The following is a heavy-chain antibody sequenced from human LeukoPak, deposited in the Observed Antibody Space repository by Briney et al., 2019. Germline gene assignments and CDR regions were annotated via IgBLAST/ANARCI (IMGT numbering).Heavy chain of an antibody. D-gene: IGHD5-24*01. CDR2: ISGSGGST. CDR1: GFTFSSYA. V-gene: IGHV3-23*01. CDR3: AKDLGNGYPLRYFDY. Sequence: PGGSLRLSCAASGFTFSSYAMSWVRQAPGKGLKWVPAISGSGGSTYYADSVKGRFTISRDNSKNTLYLQMNSLRAEDTAVYYCAKDLGNGYPLRYFDYRGQGTLVTVSS. J-gene: IGHJ4*02.